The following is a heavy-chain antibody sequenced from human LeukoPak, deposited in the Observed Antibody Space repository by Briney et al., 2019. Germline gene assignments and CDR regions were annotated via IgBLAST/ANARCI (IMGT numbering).Heavy chain of an antibody. D-gene: IGHD1-26*01. CDR3: ARVRVPNRSGSYEWYDYYGMDV. Sequence: PGGSLRLSCAASGFTFDDYGMSWVRQAPGKGLEWVSGINWNGGSTGYADSVKGRFTISRDNAKNSLYLQMNSLRAEDTALYHCARVRVPNRSGSYEWYDYYGMDVWGQGTTVTVSS. J-gene: IGHJ6*02. V-gene: IGHV3-20*01. CDR2: INWNGGST. CDR1: GFTFDDYG.